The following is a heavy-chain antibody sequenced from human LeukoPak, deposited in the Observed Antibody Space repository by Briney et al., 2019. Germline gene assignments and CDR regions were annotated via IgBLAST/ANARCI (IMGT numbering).Heavy chain of an antibody. V-gene: IGHV4-59*01. CDR3: VRGYSSGWYVNWFDA. CDR1: RGSISSYY. CDR2: IYYSGST. Sequence: SETLSLTCTLSRGSISSYYWSWIRQPPGKGLEWIGYIYYSGSTNYNPSLNSRVTISVDTSNNQSSLTVTSLTAPDTPVPYCVRGYSSGWYVNWFDASSEGSL. D-gene: IGHD6-19*01. J-gene: IGHJ5*01.